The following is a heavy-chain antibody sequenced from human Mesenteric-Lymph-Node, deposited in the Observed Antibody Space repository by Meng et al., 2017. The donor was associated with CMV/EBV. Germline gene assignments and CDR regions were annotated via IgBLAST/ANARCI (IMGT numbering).Heavy chain of an antibody. CDR2: ISSSSSYI. J-gene: IGHJ4*02. Sequence: GGSLRLSCAASGFTFSSYSMNWVRQAPGKGLEWVSTISSSSSYIYYADSVKGRFTISRDNAKHSLYLQMNSLRAEDTAVYYCARAVTGTTAAKGYWGQGTLVTVSS. CDR3: ARAVTGTTAAKGY. V-gene: IGHV3-21*01. D-gene: IGHD1-20*01. CDR1: GFTFSSYS.